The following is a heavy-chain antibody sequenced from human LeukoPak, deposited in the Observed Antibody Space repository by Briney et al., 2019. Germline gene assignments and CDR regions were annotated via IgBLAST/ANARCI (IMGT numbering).Heavy chain of an antibody. CDR3: AREGNGDYAGEAYYFDY. V-gene: IGHV1-69*06. CDR1: GGTFSSYA. D-gene: IGHD4-17*01. Sequence: SVKVSCKASGGTFSSYAISWGRQAPGQGLEWMGGIIPIFGAANYAQKFQGRVTITADKSTSTAYMELSSLRSEDTAVYYCAREGNGDYAGEAYYFDYWGQGTLVTASS. J-gene: IGHJ4*02. CDR2: IIPIFGAA.